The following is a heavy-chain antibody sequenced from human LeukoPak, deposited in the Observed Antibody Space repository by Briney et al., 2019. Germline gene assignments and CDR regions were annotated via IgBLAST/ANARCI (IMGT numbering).Heavy chain of an antibody. D-gene: IGHD3-10*01. J-gene: IGHJ6*02. Sequence: ASVKVSCKASGYTFTSYYMHWVRQAPGQGLEWMGIINPSGGSTNYAQKFQGRVTITADESTSTAYMELSSLRSEDTAVYYCATSTSYYYGSGSYYHTDPYYYYGMDVWGQGTTVTVSS. CDR3: ATSTSYYYGSGSYYHTDPYYYYGMDV. CDR2: INPSGGST. V-gene: IGHV1-46*01. CDR1: GYTFTSYY.